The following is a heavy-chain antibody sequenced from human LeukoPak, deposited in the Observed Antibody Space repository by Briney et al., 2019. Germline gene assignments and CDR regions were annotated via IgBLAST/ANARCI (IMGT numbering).Heavy chain of an antibody. D-gene: IGHD3-3*01. V-gene: IGHV3-66*04. Sequence: GGSLRLSCAASGFTVSSNYMSWVRQAPGKGLEWVSVIYSGGSTYYADSVKGRFTISRDNSKNTLYLQMNSLRAEDTAIYYCAKLSPTTLYDSRGWFDPWGQGTLVTVSS. CDR1: GFTVSSNY. J-gene: IGHJ5*02. CDR3: AKLSPTTLYDSRGWFDP. CDR2: IYSGGST.